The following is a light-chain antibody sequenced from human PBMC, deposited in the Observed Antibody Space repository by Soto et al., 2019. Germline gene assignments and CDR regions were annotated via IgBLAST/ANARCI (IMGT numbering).Light chain of an antibody. J-gene: IGKJ1*01. V-gene: IGKV1-12*01. Sequence: DIQMTQSPSSVSASIGHRVTITCRASQDIGRRLAWFQQKPGKAPKYLIQAASSLQGGVPSTFSGSGSGTDFTLTINTLHPEDFATYYCLQVYSFPRTFGQGTKVDNK. CDR2: AAS. CDR3: LQVYSFPRT. CDR1: QDIGRR.